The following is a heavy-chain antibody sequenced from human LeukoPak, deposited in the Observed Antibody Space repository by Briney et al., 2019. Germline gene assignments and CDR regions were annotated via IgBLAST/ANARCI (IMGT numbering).Heavy chain of an antibody. CDR3: ARQTSRTGGYLNY. CDR1: GYNFTPYW. Sequence: GESLKISCQSSGYNFTPYWIAWVRQMPGKGLEWMGITFAGYSFSIYSPSFEGQVTMSVDKSISTAYLQWSSLKASDTAMYYCARQTSRTGGYLNYWGQGTLVTVSS. D-gene: IGHD2-8*02. CDR2: TFAGYSFS. J-gene: IGHJ4*02. V-gene: IGHV5-51*01.